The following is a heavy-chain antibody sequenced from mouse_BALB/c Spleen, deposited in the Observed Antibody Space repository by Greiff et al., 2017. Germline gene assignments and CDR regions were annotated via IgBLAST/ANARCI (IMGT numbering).Heavy chain of an antibody. J-gene: IGHJ2*01. CDR2: ISSGGSYT. Sequence: EVQRVESGGDLVKPGGSLKLSCAASGFTFSSYGMSWVRQTPDKRLEWVATISSGGSYTYYPDSVKGRFTISRDNAKNTLYLQMSSLKSEDTAMYYCAQNHFDYWGQGTTLTVSS. V-gene: IGHV5-6*01. CDR1: GFTFSSYG. CDR3: AQNHFDY.